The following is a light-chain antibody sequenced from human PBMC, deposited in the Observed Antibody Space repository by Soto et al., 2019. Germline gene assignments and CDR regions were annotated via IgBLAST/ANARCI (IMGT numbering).Light chain of an antibody. J-gene: IGKJ2*01. CDR2: WAS. CDR3: QQYYSTPYT. CDR1: QSVLYSSNNKNY. Sequence: DIVMTQSPDSMAVSPRERAAINCKSSQSVLYSSNNKNYLACYQQKRGQPHKLLIYWASTRESWVPDRFSGSGSGTDLTLTIISMQAEDVAVYYCQQYYSTPYTFGQGTKLEIK. V-gene: IGKV4-1*01.